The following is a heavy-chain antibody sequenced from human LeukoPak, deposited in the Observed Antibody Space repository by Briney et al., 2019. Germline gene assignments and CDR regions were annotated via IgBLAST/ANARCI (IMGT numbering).Heavy chain of an antibody. Sequence: GGSLRLSCAASGFTFSSYAMSWVRQAPGKGLEWVSAISGSGGSTYHADSVKGRFTISRDNSKNTLYLQMNSLRAEDTAVYYCAKEKQLWLSVRYYFDYWGQGTLVTVSS. D-gene: IGHD5-18*01. V-gene: IGHV3-23*01. CDR2: ISGSGGST. CDR1: GFTFSSYA. J-gene: IGHJ4*02. CDR3: AKEKQLWLSVRYYFDY.